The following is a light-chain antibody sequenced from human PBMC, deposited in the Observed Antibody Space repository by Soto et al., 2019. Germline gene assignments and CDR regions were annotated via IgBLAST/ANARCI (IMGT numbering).Light chain of an antibody. J-gene: IGLJ2*01. CDR3: TSYTRSATGV. Sequence: QSALTQPASVSGSPGQSITISCTGTSSDVGGYKYVSWYQQHPDKTPKLIIYEVSNRPSGVSNRFSGSKSGNTASLTISGLQAEDEADYYCTSYTRSATGVFGGGTKLTVL. CDR1: SSDVGGYKY. V-gene: IGLV2-14*01. CDR2: EVS.